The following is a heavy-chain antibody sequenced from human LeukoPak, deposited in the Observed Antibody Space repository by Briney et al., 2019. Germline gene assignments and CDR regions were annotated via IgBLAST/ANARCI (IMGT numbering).Heavy chain of an antibody. J-gene: IGHJ4*02. CDR3: ARGEREFDY. Sequence: GGSLRLSCTFSGLTFRDSAVTWVGQAPGKGLQWIGCTRSKVYGGTTEYPASVKGRITISRDEFHSIAYLQKDSLTTEDTAVYFCARGEREFDYWGEGTLVTVSS. CDR1: GLTFRDSA. CDR2: TRSKVYGGTT. V-gene: IGHV3-49*04.